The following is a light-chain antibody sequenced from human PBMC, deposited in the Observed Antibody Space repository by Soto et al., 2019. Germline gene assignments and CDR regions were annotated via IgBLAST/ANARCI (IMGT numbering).Light chain of an antibody. CDR3: QSYDSSLSGSV. V-gene: IGLV1-40*01. CDR1: SSNIGAGYD. CDR2: GNS. Sequence: QSVLTQPPSVSRAPGQRVTISCTGSSSNIGAGYDVHWYQQLPGTAPKLLIYGNSNRPSGVPDRFSDSKSGTSASLAITGLQAEDEADYYCQSYDSSLSGSVFGGGTKLT. J-gene: IGLJ3*02.